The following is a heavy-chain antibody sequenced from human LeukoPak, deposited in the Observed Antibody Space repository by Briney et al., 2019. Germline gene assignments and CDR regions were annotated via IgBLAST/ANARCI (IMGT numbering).Heavy chain of an antibody. Sequence: SETLSLTCTVSGGSISSYYWSWIRQPPGKGLEWIGYIYYSGSTNYNPSLKSRVTISVDTSKNQFSLKLSSVTAADTAVYYCARADSSGYLFDYWGQGTLATVSS. J-gene: IGHJ4*02. CDR3: ARADSSGYLFDY. V-gene: IGHV4-59*01. CDR1: GGSISSYY. CDR2: IYYSGST. D-gene: IGHD3-22*01.